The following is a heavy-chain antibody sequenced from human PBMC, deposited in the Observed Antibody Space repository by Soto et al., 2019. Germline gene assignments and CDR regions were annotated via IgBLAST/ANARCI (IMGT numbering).Heavy chain of an antibody. CDR2: ISPIYGTA. CDR1: GYTFRHYG. CDR3: ARGPGYCSSTSCYLVY. Sequence: GASVKVSCKASGYTFRHYGIGWVRQAPGQGLEWMGGISPIYGTAHYAQKFQGRVTMTTDESTSTAYMELSSLRSEDTAVYYCARGPGYCSSTSCYLVYWGQGTLVTVSS. V-gene: IGHV1-69*05. D-gene: IGHD2-2*01. J-gene: IGHJ4*02.